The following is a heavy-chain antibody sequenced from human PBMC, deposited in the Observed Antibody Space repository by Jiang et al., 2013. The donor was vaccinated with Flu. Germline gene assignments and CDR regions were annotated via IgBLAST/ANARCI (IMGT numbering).Heavy chain of an antibody. Sequence: ASGFTFTNYGLHWVRQAPGKGPEWVAVLSKDGNTKLYADSVKGRFTISRDNSKNTLYLEMNSLRAEDTAVYYCAKDRDQQLIHYLDCWGQGALVTVSS. D-gene: IGHD6-13*01. CDR2: LSKDGNTK. J-gene: IGHJ4*02. CDR1: GFTFTNYG. V-gene: IGHV3-30*18. CDR3: AKDRDQQLIHYLDC.